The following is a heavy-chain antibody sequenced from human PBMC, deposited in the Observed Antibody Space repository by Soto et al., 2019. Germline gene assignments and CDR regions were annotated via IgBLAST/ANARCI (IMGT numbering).Heavy chain of an antibody. CDR1: GYTFTSYA. CDR3: AKKVPGSNPLDS. CDR2: INAGNGNT. Sequence: ASVKVSCKASGYTFTSYAMHWVRQAPGQRLEWMGWINAGNGNTKYSQKFQGRFTISRDNSKNTLYLQMNSLRVEDTAVYYCAKKVPGSNPLDSWGQGALVTVSS. D-gene: IGHD1-1*01. V-gene: IGHV1-3*01. J-gene: IGHJ4*02.